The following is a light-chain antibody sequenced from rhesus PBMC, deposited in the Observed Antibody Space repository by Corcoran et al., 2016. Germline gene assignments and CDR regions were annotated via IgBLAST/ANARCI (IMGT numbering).Light chain of an antibody. V-gene: IGKV1-74*01. CDR2: KAS. Sequence: DIQMTQSPSSLSASVGDRVTITCRASENVNNYLTWYQQKPGKAPKLLIYKASPLQSGDPSRFSGSGSGTDYTFTISSLQPEDVATCYCQHGYGTPLTFGGRTKVEIK. CDR3: QHGYGTPLT. CDR1: ENVNNY. J-gene: IGKJ4*01.